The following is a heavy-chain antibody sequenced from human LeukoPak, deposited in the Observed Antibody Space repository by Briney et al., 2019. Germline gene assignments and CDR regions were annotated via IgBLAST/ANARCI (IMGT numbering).Heavy chain of an antibody. CDR1: GYAFTGYY. J-gene: IGHJ4*02. CDR3: ARVADYSPGLTNVPY. Sequence: VSVKVSCKASGYAFTGYYMHWVRQAPGQGLEWMGWMNPNSGDTTYAQKFQGRVTMTRDTSISTAYMELRRLRSDDTAVYYCARVADYSPGLTNVPYWGQGTLVTVSS. V-gene: IGHV1-2*02. CDR2: MNPNSGDT. D-gene: IGHD1-26*01.